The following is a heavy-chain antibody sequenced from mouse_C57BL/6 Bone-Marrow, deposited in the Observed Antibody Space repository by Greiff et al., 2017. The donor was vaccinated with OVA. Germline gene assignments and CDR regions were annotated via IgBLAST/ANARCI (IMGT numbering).Heavy chain of an antibody. V-gene: IGHV1-63*01. J-gene: IGHJ4*01. CDR1: GYTFTNYW. Sequence: VKLMESGAELVRPGTSVKMSCKASGYTFTNYWIGWAKQRPGHGLEWIGDIYPGGGYTNYNEKFKGKATLTADKSSSTAYMQFSSLTSEDSAIYYCAKRVTPYYAMDYWGQGTSVTVSS. D-gene: IGHD2-5*01. CDR2: IYPGGGYT. CDR3: AKRVTPYYAMDY.